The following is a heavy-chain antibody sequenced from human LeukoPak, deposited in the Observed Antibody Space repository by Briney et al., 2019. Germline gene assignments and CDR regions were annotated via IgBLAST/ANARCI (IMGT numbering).Heavy chain of an antibody. V-gene: IGHV4-59*10. CDR2: IYTSGST. J-gene: IGHJ5*02. D-gene: IGHD5-12*01. CDR3: ARVRLPLVWFDP. Sequence: PSETLSLTCAVYGGSFSGYYWSWIRQPAGKGLEWIGRIYTSGSTNYNPSLKSRVTISVDTSKNQFSLKLSSVTAADTAVYYCARVRLPLVWFDPWGQGTLVTVST. CDR1: GGSFSGYY.